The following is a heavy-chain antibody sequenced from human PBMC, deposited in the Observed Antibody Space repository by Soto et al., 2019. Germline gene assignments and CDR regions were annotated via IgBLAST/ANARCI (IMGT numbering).Heavy chain of an antibody. CDR1: GFTFSDHY. CDR2: TRNKANSYTT. D-gene: IGHD3-10*01. Sequence: GGSLRLSCAASGFTFSDHYMDWVRQAPGKGLEWVGRTRNKANSYTTEYAASVKGRFTISRDDSKNSLYLQMNSLKTEDTAVYYCGLWFGELLSHWGKGTLVSVPS. CDR3: GLWFGELLSH. J-gene: IGHJ4*02. V-gene: IGHV3-72*01.